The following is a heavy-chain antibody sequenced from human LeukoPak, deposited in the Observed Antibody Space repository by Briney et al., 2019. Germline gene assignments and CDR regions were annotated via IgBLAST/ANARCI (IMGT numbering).Heavy chain of an antibody. J-gene: IGHJ1*01. CDR3: AREGDYGETFQQ. CDR2: ISSSSSYI. D-gene: IGHD4-17*01. V-gene: IGHV3-21*01. CDR1: GFTFSSYS. Sequence: GGSLRLSCAASGFTFSSYSMNWVRQAPGKGLEWVSSISSSSSYIYYADSVKGRFTISRDNAKNSLYLQMNSLRAEDTAVYYCAREGDYGETFQQWGQGTLVTVSS.